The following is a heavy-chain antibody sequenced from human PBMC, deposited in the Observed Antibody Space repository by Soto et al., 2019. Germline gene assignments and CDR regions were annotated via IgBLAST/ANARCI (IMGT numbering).Heavy chain of an antibody. CDR3: ARVGRYYDSGVWGGYFEY. J-gene: IGHJ4*02. D-gene: IGHD3-22*01. CDR2: MYYSGVT. Sequence: SETLSLTCPFSGCYISSGGYYWSWIRQDPGKGLEWIGYMYYSGVTYYNPSLKSRVTISVDTSKNQFSLKLNSVTAADTAVYYCARVGRYYDSGVWGGYFEYWGQGTLVTVSS. V-gene: IGHV4-31*03. CDR1: GCYISSGGYY.